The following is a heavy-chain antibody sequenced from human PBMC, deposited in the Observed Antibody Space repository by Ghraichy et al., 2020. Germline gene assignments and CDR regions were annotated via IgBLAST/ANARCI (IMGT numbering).Heavy chain of an antibody. J-gene: IGHJ5*02. V-gene: IGHV4-34*01. CDR1: GASFGDYS. Sequence: SETLSLTCTVYGASFGDYSWNWIRQSPGKGLEWIGQVNHGGSTTFNPSLKSRVSISADTSQKQFSLKVTSVTAADTAMYYCARSYDGGRFLEETVWFDPWGQGTLVIVSS. D-gene: IGHD3-3*01. CDR2: VNHGGST. CDR3: ARSYDGGRFLEETVWFDP.